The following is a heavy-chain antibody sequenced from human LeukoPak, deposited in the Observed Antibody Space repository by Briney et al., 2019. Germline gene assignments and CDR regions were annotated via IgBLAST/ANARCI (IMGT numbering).Heavy chain of an antibody. CDR2: ISYDGRDK. J-gene: IGHJ4*02. V-gene: IGHV3-30*04. CDR3: ARDLGYCSGGSCGY. D-gene: IGHD2-15*01. Sequence: GGSLRLSCAASGFTFSRYPMHWVRQAPGKGLEWVAVISYDGRDKHHADSVRGRFTISRDNSKNTLYLQMNSLRAEDTAVYYCARDLGYCSGGSCGYWGQGTLVTVSS. CDR1: GFTFSRYP.